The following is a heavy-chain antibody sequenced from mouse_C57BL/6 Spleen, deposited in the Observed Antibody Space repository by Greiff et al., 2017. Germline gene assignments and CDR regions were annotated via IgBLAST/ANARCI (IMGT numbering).Heavy chain of an antibody. D-gene: IGHD3-2*02. V-gene: IGHV1-54*01. CDR2: INPGSGGT. CDR3: ARSGKAQGYYFDY. CDR1: GYAFTNYL. Sequence: QVQLQQSGAELVRPGTSVKVSCKASGYAFTNYLIEWVKQRPGQGLEWIGVINPGSGGTNYNEKFKGKATLTADKSSSTAYMQLSSLTSEDSAVYFCARSGKAQGYYFDYWGQGTTLTVSS. J-gene: IGHJ2*01.